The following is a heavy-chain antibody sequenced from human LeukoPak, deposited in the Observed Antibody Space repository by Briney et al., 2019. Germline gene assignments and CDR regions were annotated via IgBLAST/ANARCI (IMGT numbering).Heavy chain of an antibody. CDR1: GFTFGAYA. Sequence: PGGSLRLSCTASGFTFGAYAMTWVRQAPGKGLEWVGFIRSNLYGGTPEYAASVKGRFTISRDDSNSIAYLEMDSLKTDDTAVYYCTRDQTPYYWGQGTLVTVSS. CDR2: IRSNLYGGTP. J-gene: IGHJ4*02. CDR3: TRDQTPYY. V-gene: IGHV3-49*04.